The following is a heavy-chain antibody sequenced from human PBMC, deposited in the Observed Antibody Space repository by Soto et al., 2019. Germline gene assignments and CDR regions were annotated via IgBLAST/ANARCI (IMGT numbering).Heavy chain of an antibody. CDR3: ARTYYDFWSGYYHYYGMDV. Sequence: SETLSLTCTVSGGSISSSSYYWGWIRQPPGKGLEWIGSIYYSGSTYYNPSLKSRVTISVDTSKNQFSLKLSSVTAADTAVYYCARTYYDFWSGYYHYYGMDVWGQGTTVTVSS. J-gene: IGHJ6*02. V-gene: IGHV4-39*01. CDR2: IYYSGST. CDR1: GGSISSSSYY. D-gene: IGHD3-3*01.